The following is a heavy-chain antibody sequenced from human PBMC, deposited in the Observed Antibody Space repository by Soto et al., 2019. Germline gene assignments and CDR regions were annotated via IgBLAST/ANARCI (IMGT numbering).Heavy chain of an antibody. J-gene: IGHJ5*02. CDR3: VRDAGSPINWFDP. D-gene: IGHD3-10*01. CDR1: GGPFTGFP. CDR2: IIPVVGLA. V-gene: IGHV1-69*04. Sequence: QVQLVQSGAQVKQPGASVKVSCTFSGGPFTGFPFSWLRQAAGQGFEWMGRIIPVVGLADPAQKFQDRLTRSADASTYTVHMELSGLRFAATTMYFCVRDAGSPINWFDPWGQRPLVTVSS.